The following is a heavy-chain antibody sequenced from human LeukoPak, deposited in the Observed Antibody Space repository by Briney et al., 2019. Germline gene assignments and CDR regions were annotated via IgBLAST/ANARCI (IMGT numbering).Heavy chain of an antibody. V-gene: IGHV3-23*01. J-gene: IGHJ5*02. CDR3: ANFERTVAGPYNWFDP. Sequence: GGSLRLSCAASGLTFSTYAMSWVRQAPGKGLEWVSAISGGGGTTYYADSVKGRFTITRDNSKNTLYLQINTLRAEDTAVYYCANFERTVAGPYNWFDPWGQGTQVTVSS. CDR1: GLTFSTYA. CDR2: ISGGGGTT. D-gene: IGHD6-19*01.